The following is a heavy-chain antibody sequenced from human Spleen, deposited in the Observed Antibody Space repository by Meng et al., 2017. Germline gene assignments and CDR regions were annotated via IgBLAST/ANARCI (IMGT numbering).Heavy chain of an antibody. V-gene: IGHV1-2*06. CDR1: GYNFPDYW. D-gene: IGHD6-13*01. Sequence: GQLGQPGAKVKRPGASGKVSCKPSGYNFPDYWLHWVRRAPGQGLEWMGRIDPKSGDTHYAQRFQGRVTMTGDTSISTAYMELSGLRSDDTAMYYCARDEDISAAGKLFGDYWGQGTLVTVSS. CDR2: IDPKSGDT. J-gene: IGHJ4*02. CDR3: ARDEDISAAGKLFGDY.